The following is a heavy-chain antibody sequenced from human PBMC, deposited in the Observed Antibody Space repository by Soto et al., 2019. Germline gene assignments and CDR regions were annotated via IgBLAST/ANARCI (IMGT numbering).Heavy chain of an antibody. D-gene: IGHD1-26*01. CDR2: IYTSGST. CDR1: GDSMTKYY. V-gene: IGHV4-4*07. J-gene: IGHJ4*02. Sequence: QVQLQESGPGLVKPSETLSLTCTVSGDSMTKYYWSWIRQPAGKGLAWIGRIYTSGSTNYNPALKSRVTMSIDTANNHFSRKLKSVTAADTAVYYFARTVGAAYYIDFCGQVALGTVSS. CDR3: ARTVGAAYYIDF.